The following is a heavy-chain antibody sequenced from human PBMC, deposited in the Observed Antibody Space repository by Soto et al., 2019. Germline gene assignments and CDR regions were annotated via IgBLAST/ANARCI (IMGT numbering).Heavy chain of an antibody. CDR2: IYSGGST. CDR1: GFPVSSIY. Sequence: GGSLRLSCAASGFPVSSIYMSWVRQAPGKGLEWVSVIYSGGSTYYADSVKGRFTISRDNSKNTLYLQMNSLRAEDTAVYYCARVIVRTSYYDSSGYYFNYWGQGTLVTVSS. CDR3: ARVIVRTSYYDSSGYYFNY. J-gene: IGHJ4*02. D-gene: IGHD3-22*01. V-gene: IGHV3-66*01.